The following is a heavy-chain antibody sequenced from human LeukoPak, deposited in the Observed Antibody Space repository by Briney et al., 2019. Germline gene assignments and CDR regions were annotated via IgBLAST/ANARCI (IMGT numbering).Heavy chain of an antibody. CDR3: ANADTEDFFDF. D-gene: IGHD2-8*01. CDR2: IYHDYTT. J-gene: IGHJ4*02. Sequence: PSETLSLTCAVSTYSISSDFYRGWVRQPPGQGLEWVGSIYHDYTTYYNPSLRGRVTLSLDMSRKQFSLELTSVTAADTATYYCANADTEDFFDFWGQGKLVTVSS. CDR1: TYSISSDFY. V-gene: IGHV4-38-2*01.